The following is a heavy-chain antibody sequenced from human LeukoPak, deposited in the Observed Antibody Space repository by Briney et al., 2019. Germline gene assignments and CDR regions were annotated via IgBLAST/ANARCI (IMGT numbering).Heavy chain of an antibody. D-gene: IGHD3-16*01. CDR2: LFYSGSP. Sequence: VKPSETLSLTCSVSGGSMTSYYWTWIRQPPGKGLEWIGSLFYSGSPNANPSLKSRVTMSVDTSRNQFFLTLTSVTAADTALYFCARGGPRWLDPWGQGTLVIVSS. CDR3: ARGGPRWLDP. J-gene: IGHJ5*02. CDR1: GGSMTSYY. V-gene: IGHV4-59*01.